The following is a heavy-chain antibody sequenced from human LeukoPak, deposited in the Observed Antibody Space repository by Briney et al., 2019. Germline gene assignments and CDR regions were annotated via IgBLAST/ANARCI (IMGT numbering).Heavy chain of an antibody. CDR2: IYTSGST. V-gene: IGHV4-61*02. CDR3: ARASYSYDINGWVPFDY. D-gene: IGHD3-22*01. Sequence: SSETLSLTCTISGNSISSGDNYWSWIRQPAGKGLEWIGRIYTSGSTNYNPSLKSRVTISGDTSKNQFSLRLSSVTAADTAVYYCARASYSYDINGWVPFDYWGQGTLVTVSS. J-gene: IGHJ4*02. CDR1: GNSISSGDNY.